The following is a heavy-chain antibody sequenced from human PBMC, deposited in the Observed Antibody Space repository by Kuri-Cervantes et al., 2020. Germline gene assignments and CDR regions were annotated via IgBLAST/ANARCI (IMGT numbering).Heavy chain of an antibody. CDR2: IGTAGDT. D-gene: IGHD2-15*01. J-gene: IGHJ5*02. Sequence: GGSLRLSCAASGFTFSSYDMHWVRQATGKGLEWVSAIGTAGDTYYPGSVKGRFTISRENAKNSLYLQMNSLRAGDTAVYYCTSLSDLGYCSGGSCYLDNWFDPWGQGTLVTVSS. V-gene: IGHV3-13*01. CDR3: TSLSDLGYCSGGSCYLDNWFDP. CDR1: GFTFSSYD.